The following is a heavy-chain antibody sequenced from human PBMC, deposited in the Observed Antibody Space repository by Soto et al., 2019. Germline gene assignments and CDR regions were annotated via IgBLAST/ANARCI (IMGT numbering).Heavy chain of an antibody. CDR3: ASLKMATVNFDY. Sequence: SETLSLTCTVSGGSISSNSYYWGWIRQPPGKGLEWIGSIYYSGSTYYNPSLKSRVTISVDTSKNQFSLKLSSVTAADTAVYYCASLKMATVNFDYWGQGTLVTVSS. D-gene: IGHD4-4*01. CDR2: IYYSGST. V-gene: IGHV4-39*01. J-gene: IGHJ4*02. CDR1: GGSISSNSYY.